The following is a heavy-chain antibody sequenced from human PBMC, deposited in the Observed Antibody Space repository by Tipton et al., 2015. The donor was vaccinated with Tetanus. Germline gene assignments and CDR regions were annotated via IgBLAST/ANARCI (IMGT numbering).Heavy chain of an antibody. CDR1: GGSFSGYY. CDR3: AREKGGSGNPLEVFDY. D-gene: IGHD3-10*01. CDR2: INHSGST. J-gene: IGHJ4*02. Sequence: TLSLTCAVYGGSFSGYYWSWIRQPPGKGLEWIGEINHSGSTNYNPSLKSRVTISVDTSKNQFSLKLSSVTAADTAVYYCAREKGGSGNPLEVFDYWGQGTLVTVSS. V-gene: IGHV4-34*01.